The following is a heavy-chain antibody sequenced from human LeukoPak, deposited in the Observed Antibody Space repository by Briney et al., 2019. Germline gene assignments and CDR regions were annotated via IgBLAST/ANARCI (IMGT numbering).Heavy chain of an antibody. CDR2: INSDGSST. D-gene: IGHD4-17*01. Sequence: GGSLRLSCAASAFTFSSYWMHWVRHAPGKGLMWVSRINSDGSSTSYADSVKGRFTISRDNAKNTLYLQMNSLRAEDTAVYHCARSYNYGDVFNCWGQGTLVTVSS. CDR3: ARSYNYGDVFNC. V-gene: IGHV3-74*01. J-gene: IGHJ4*02. CDR1: AFTFSSYW.